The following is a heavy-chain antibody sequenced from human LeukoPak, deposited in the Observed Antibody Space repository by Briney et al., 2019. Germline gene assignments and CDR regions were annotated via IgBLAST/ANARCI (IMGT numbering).Heavy chain of an antibody. J-gene: IGHJ4*02. CDR3: AKENYDSSGYYYERRSPFDY. V-gene: IGHV3-23*01. CDR2: ISGSGGST. Sequence: QSGRSLRLSCAASGFTFSSYAMSWVRQAPGKGLEWVSAISGSGGSTYYADSVKGRFTISRDNSKNTLYLQMNSLRAEDTAVYYCAKENYDSSGYYYERRSPFDYWGQGTLVTVSS. CDR1: GFTFSSYA. D-gene: IGHD3-22*01.